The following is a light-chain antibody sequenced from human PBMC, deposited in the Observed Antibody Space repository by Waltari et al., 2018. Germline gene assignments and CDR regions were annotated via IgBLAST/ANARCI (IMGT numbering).Light chain of an antibody. CDR2: GTS. CDR1: QDVNKW. J-gene: IGKJ4*01. Sequence: IQMTQSPSSLSASVGDIVTISCRASQDVNKWLALYQQKPGKDPKHLIHGTSNFITGVLSSFSGGGSGTYVTLSISSLQPEDIATYSCQQHDNSPLTFGGGTRREIK. CDR3: QQHDNSPLT. V-gene: IGKV1-33*01.